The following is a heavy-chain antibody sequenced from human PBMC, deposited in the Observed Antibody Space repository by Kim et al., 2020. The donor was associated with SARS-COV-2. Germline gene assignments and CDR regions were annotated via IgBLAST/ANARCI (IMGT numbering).Heavy chain of an antibody. CDR1: GVSLSSDGYY. Sequence: SETLSLTCSVSGVSLSSDGYYWGWIRQPPGKGLEWIGHIYNSGNTYYNPSLKSRLTISIDSSKKQFSLRLTSVRAADTAVYYCARLGGSYYEPVDYWGQGTLVTVSS. D-gene: IGHD1-26*01. J-gene: IGHJ4*02. CDR3: ARLGGSYYEPVDY. CDR2: IYNSGNT. V-gene: IGHV4-39*01.